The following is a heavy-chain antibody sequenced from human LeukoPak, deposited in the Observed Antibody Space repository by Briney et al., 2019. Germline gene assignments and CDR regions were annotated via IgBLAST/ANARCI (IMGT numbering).Heavy chain of an antibody. CDR1: GFTFSDHY. CDR3: ARESVERRGPDFDY. V-gene: IGHV3-72*01. J-gene: IGHJ4*02. D-gene: IGHD1-1*01. CDR2: TRNKANSYTT. Sequence: PGGSLRLSCAASGFTFSDHYMDWVRQAPGKWLEWVGRTRNKANSYTTEYVASVKGRFTISRDDSKNSLYLQMNSLKTEDTALYYCARESVERRGPDFDYWGQGILVTVSS.